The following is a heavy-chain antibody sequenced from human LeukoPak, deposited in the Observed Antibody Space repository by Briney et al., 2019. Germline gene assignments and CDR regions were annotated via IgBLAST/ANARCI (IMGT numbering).Heavy chain of an antibody. CDR2: ISGSGGST. D-gene: IGHD3-10*01. CDR3: AKDSSQATMVRGVRVY. V-gene: IGHV3-23*01. Sequence: PGGSLRLSCAASGFTFSSYAMSWVRQAPGKGLEWVSAISGSGGSTYYADSVKGRFTISRDNSKNTLYLQMNSLRAEDTAVYYCAKDSSQATMVRGVRVYWGQGTLVTVSS. CDR1: GFTFSSYA. J-gene: IGHJ4*02.